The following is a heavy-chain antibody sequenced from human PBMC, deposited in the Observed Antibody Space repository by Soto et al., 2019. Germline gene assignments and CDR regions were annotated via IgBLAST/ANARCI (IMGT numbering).Heavy chain of an antibody. CDR1: GGSISSGGYY. D-gene: IGHD3-22*01. J-gene: IGHJ4*01. CDR3: ARVNYYDSSGYFDY. V-gene: IGHV4-31*03. Sequence: PSETLSLTCTVSGGSISSGGYYWSWIRQHPGKGLEWIGYIYCSGSTYYNPSLKSRVTISVDTSKNQFSLKLSSVTAADTAVYYCARVNYYDSSGYFDYWGHGTLVTVPS. CDR2: IYCSGST.